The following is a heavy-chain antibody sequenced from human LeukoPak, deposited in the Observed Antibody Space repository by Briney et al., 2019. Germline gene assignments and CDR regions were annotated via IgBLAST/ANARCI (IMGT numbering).Heavy chain of an antibody. CDR1: GGTFSSYA. Sequence: GASVKVSCKASGGTFSSYAISWVRQAPGQGLEWMGGIIPIFGTANYAQKLQGRVTMTTDTSTSTAYMELRSLRSDDTAVYYCARDAGVARYFDWLPPLDYWGQGTLVTVSS. V-gene: IGHV1-69*05. D-gene: IGHD3-9*01. CDR3: ARDAGVARYFDWLPPLDY. CDR2: IIPIFGTA. J-gene: IGHJ4*02.